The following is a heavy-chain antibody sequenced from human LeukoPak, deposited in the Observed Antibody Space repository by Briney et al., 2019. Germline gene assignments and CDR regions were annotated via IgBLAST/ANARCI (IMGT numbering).Heavy chain of an antibody. J-gene: IGHJ1*01. Sequence: GGSLRLSCVVSGFTFNRCWMNWVRQAPGKGLEWVAHINPDGRDTYYADSVKGRFTISRDNAQNSMYLQMNSLRVEDTAVYYCTSWGDTTAEYFQRWGQGTLVTVSS. D-gene: IGHD2-21*02. CDR2: INPDGRDT. V-gene: IGHV3-7*01. CDR1: GFTFNRCW. CDR3: TSWGDTTAEYFQR.